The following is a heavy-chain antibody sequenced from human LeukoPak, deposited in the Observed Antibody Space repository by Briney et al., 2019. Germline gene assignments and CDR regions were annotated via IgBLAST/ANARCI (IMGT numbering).Heavy chain of an antibody. CDR1: GFTFSNHG. CDR2: ISSSSSYI. CDR3: ARVGGITLALAPSPFPDYNYYYMDV. J-gene: IGHJ6*03. D-gene: IGHD3-10*01. V-gene: IGHV3-21*01. Sequence: GGSLRLSCAASGFTFSNHGMNWVRQAPGKGLEWVSSISSSSSYIYYTDSVKGRFTISRDNAKKSLYLHMNSLRAEDTAVYYCARVGGITLALAPSPFPDYNYYYMDVWGKGTTVTVSS.